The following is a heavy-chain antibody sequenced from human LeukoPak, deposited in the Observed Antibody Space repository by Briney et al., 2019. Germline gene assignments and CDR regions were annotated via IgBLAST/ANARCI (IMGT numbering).Heavy chain of an antibody. Sequence: GGSLRLSCAASGFTFSSYAMSWVRHAPGKGLEWVSAISGSGGSTYYTDSVKGRFTISRDNSKNTLYLQMNSLRAEDTAVYYCAKDSFARYQLLKDYYYGMDVWGQGTTVTVSS. CDR3: AKDSFARYQLLKDYYYGMDV. CDR2: ISGSGGST. D-gene: IGHD2-2*01. CDR1: GFTFSSYA. J-gene: IGHJ6*02. V-gene: IGHV3-23*01.